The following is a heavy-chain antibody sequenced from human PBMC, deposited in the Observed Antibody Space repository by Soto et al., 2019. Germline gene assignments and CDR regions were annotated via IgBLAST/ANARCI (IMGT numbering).Heavy chain of an antibody. CDR3: ARERSAAGTGWFDP. CDR2: MNPNSGNT. V-gene: IGHV1-8*01. CDR1: GYTFTSYD. J-gene: IGHJ5*02. D-gene: IGHD6-13*01. Sequence: QVQLVQAGAEVKKSGASVKVSCKASGYTFTSYDINWVRQATGQGLEWMGWMNPNSGNTGYAQKFQGRVTMTRNTSISTDYMELSSLRYEDTAVYYCARERSAAGTGWFDPWGQGTLVTVSS.